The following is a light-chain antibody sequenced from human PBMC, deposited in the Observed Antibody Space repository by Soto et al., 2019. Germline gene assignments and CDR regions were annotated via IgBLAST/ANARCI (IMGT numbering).Light chain of an antibody. CDR2: RSN. CDR3: AAWDDSLSGPWV. Sequence: QAVVTQPPSASGTPGQRVTISCSGSSSNIGSNYVYWYQQLPGTAPKLLIYRSNQRPSGVPDRFSGSKSGTSASLAISGLRSEDEADYYCAAWDDSLSGPWVFGGGTKVTVL. CDR1: SSNIGSNY. J-gene: IGLJ3*02. V-gene: IGLV1-47*01.